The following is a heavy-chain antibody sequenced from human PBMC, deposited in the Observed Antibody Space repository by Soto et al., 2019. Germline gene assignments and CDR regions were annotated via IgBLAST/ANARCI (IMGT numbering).Heavy chain of an antibody. CDR3: AMPEGLLGYCSGGSCYSRFDY. CDR1: GGTFSSYA. J-gene: IGHJ4*02. Sequence: QVQLVQSGAEVKKPGSSVKVSCKASGGTFSSYAISWVRQAPGQGLEWMGGIIPIFGTANYAQKFQGRVTITADESTRTAYMELSSLSSEDTAVYYCAMPEGLLGYCSGGSCYSRFDYWGQGTLVTVSS. V-gene: IGHV1-69*01. CDR2: IIPIFGTA. D-gene: IGHD2-15*01.